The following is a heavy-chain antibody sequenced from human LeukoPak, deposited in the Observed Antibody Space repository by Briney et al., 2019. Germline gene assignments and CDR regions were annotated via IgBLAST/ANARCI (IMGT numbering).Heavy chain of an antibody. Sequence: SQTLSLTCTVSGGSISSGGYYWSWIRQHPGKGLEWIGYIYYSGSTYYNPSLKSRVTISVDTSKNQFSLKLSSVTAADKAVYYCARNINYDSSGYPFDYWGQGTLVTVSS. D-gene: IGHD3-22*01. CDR2: IYYSGST. V-gene: IGHV4-31*03. CDR1: GGSISSGGYY. CDR3: ARNINYDSSGYPFDY. J-gene: IGHJ4*02.